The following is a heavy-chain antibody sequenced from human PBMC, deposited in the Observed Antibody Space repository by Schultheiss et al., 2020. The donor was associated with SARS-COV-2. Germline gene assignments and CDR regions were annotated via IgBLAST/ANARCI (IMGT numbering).Heavy chain of an antibody. D-gene: IGHD2-2*01. CDR3: ARDQVVVVPAALAAFDI. J-gene: IGHJ3*02. CDR1: GFTFSSYW. CDR2: ISGSGGST. V-gene: IGHV3-23*01. Sequence: GGSLRLSCAASGFTFSSYWMSWVRQAPGKGLEWVSAISGSGGSTYYADSVKGRFTISRDNSKNTLYLQMNSLRAEDTAVYYCARDQVVVVPAALAAFDIWGQGTMVTVSS.